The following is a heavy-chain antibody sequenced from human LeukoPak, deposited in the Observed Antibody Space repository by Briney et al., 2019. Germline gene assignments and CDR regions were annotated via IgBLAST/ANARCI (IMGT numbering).Heavy chain of an antibody. Sequence: SETLSLTCTVSGGSISSYYWSWIRQPAGKGLEWIGRIYTSGSTNYNPSLKSRVTMSVDTSKNQFSLKLSSVTAADTAVYYCARDLIDYEFWSGSNWFDPWGQGTLVTVSS. CDR1: GGSISSYY. V-gene: IGHV4-4*07. CDR2: IYTSGST. D-gene: IGHD3-3*01. CDR3: ARDLIDYEFWSGSNWFDP. J-gene: IGHJ5*02.